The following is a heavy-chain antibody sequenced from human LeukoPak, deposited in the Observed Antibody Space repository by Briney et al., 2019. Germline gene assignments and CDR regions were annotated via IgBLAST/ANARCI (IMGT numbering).Heavy chain of an antibody. CDR2: INNNGST. CDR1: GGSFSGYY. V-gene: IGHV4-34*01. D-gene: IGHD5-18*01. J-gene: IGHJ6*02. Sequence: SETPHLSCADYGGSFSGYYGCWIRQPPGKGLEWVGEINNNGSTNYNPSPKSRVTISVDTSKNQSSPKLSSVTAADTAVYYCATKGAMVTLGYDYYYGMDVWGQETTVAVAS. CDR3: ATKGAMVTLGYDYYYGMDV.